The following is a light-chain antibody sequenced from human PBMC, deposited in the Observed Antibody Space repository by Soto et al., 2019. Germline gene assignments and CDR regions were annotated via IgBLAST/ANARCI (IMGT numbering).Light chain of an antibody. CDR3: VSYTDTDTLV. CDR2: EVT. J-gene: IGLJ1*01. CDR1: NAEGGQDKS. V-gene: IGLV2-14*01. Sequence: QSALTHLASVSGSRGHSITISWVGRNAEGGQDKSVSWYQQGPGKASKLLIFEVTTRPSGVSSRFSGSRSGNTASLTISGLKPDDEGDYFCVSYTDTDTLVFGTGTKVTVL.